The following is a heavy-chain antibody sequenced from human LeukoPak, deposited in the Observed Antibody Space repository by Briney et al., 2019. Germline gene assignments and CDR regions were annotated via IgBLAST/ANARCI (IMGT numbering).Heavy chain of an antibody. Sequence: PGGSLRLSCLTSGFTFDDYAMHWVRQIPGKGLEWVSSITWNSNKIDYALSVKGRFIISRDNAKNSLYLQMNSLRAEDTAVYYCAREKGYGGNSGYFDYWGQGTLVTVSS. CDR3: AREKGYGGNSGYFDY. D-gene: IGHD4-23*01. CDR1: GFTFDDYA. J-gene: IGHJ4*02. CDR2: ITWNSNKI. V-gene: IGHV3-9*01.